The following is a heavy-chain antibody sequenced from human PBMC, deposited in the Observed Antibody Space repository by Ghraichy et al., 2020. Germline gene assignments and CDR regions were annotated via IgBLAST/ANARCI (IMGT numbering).Heavy chain of an antibody. V-gene: IGHV4-34*01. D-gene: IGHD3-22*01. CDR3: ARGPTWSGYYDSSGYYYGY. CDR1: GGSFSGYY. Sequence: SETLSLTCAVYGGSFSGYYWSWIRQPPGKGLEWIWEINHSGSTNYTPSLKSRVTISVDTSKNQFSLKLSSVTAADTAVYYCARGPTWSGYYDSSGYYYGYWGQGTLVTVSS. J-gene: IGHJ4*02. CDR2: INHSGST.